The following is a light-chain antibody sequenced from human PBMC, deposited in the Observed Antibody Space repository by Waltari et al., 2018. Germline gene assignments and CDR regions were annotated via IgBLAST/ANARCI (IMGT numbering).Light chain of an antibody. CDR2: YDS. J-gene: IGLJ1*01. V-gene: IGLV3-21*01. CDR3: QVWDANTDPGV. Sequence: SYVLTQPPSVSVAPGETARLTCGGNNIESKSVHWYRQRPGQAPVLVISYDSARPSGIPDRLSGSNSGNTATLTISRVEAGDDADYYCQVWDANTDPGVFGTGTEVTVL. CDR1: NIESKS.